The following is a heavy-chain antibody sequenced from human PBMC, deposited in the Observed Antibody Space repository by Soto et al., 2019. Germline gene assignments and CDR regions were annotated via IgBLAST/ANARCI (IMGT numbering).Heavy chain of an antibody. CDR2: IYPGDSGT. V-gene: IGHV5-51*01. Sequence: GESLKISCQGSGYRFSSYWIAWVRQMPGKGLEWMGIIYPGDSGTRYSPSFEGQVTMSVDKSNSTAYLHWSSLKASDTAMYYCARQGSNGAYYYYGMDVWGQGTTVTVSS. J-gene: IGHJ6*02. D-gene: IGHD2-8*01. CDR3: ARQGSNGAYYYYGMDV. CDR1: GYRFSSYW.